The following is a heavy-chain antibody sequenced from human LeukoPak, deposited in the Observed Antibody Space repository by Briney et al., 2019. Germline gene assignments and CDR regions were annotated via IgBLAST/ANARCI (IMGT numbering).Heavy chain of an antibody. CDR2: ISGSGGST. Sequence: PGGSLRLSCAASGFTFSSYAMSWVRQAPGKGLEWVSAISGSGGSTYYTDSVKGRFTISRDNSRNTLYLQMNSLRAGDTAVYYCTKDQRYSSSWYSGVYWGQGTLVTVSS. CDR1: GFTFSSYA. CDR3: TKDQRYSSSWYSGVY. J-gene: IGHJ4*02. V-gene: IGHV3-23*01. D-gene: IGHD6-13*01.